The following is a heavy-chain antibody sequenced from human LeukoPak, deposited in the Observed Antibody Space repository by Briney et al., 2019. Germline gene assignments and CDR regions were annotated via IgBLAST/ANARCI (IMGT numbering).Heavy chain of an antibody. CDR1: GFTVSSNY. CDR2: IYSGGAT. J-gene: IGHJ4*02. D-gene: IGHD5-12*01. V-gene: IGHV3-53*04. CDR3: ARASYSGYDLYFDY. Sequence: GGSLRLSCAVSGFTVSSNYMSWVRQAPGKGLEWVSLIYSGGATYYTDFVKGRFTISRHNSKNTLYLQMNSLRAEDTAIYYCARASYSGYDLYFDYWGQGTLVTVSP.